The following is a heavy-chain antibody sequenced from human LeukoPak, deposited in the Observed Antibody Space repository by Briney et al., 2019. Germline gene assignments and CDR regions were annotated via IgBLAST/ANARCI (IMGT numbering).Heavy chain of an antibody. Sequence: SETLSLTCAVYGGSFTGNFWTWIRQPPGKGLEWIGEINQSGITNYSPSLKSRVTISVDTSKNQISLHLRSVTAADTAVYYCARDHDWFISGMDVWGKGTTVTVSP. CDR1: GGSFTGNF. CDR2: INQSGIT. V-gene: IGHV4-34*01. CDR3: ARDHDWFISGMDV. D-gene: IGHD3-9*01. J-gene: IGHJ6*04.